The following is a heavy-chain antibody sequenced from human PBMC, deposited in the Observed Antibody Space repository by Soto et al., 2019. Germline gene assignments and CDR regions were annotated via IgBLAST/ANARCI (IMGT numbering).Heavy chain of an antibody. D-gene: IGHD4-4*01. CDR1: GFTFSNFG. J-gene: IGHJ6*02. V-gene: IGHV3-30*18. CDR2: ILYDGSNT. CDR3: AKSRDGYSFYYFYGMDV. Sequence: QVQLVESGGGVVQPGRSLRLSCAASGFTFSNFGMHWVRQAPGKGLERVAAILYDGSNTYYADSVKGRFTISRDNSKNTLYLEMNSLRAEDTAVYHCAKSRDGYSFYYFYGMDVWGQGTTVTVSS.